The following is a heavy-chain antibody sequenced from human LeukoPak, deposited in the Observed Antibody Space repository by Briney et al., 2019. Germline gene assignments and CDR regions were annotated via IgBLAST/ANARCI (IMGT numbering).Heavy chain of an antibody. D-gene: IGHD6-13*01. CDR1: GFTFNNYA. V-gene: IGHV3-23*01. J-gene: IGHJ4*02. Sequence: GGSLRLSCAASGFTFNNYAMNWVRQAPGKGLEWVSGISGFGGSTYYAPSVKGRLTISRDNFGNMLYLHLDSLRVEHTAIYYCARRSGSSWSSFDYWGQGALVTVSS. CDR2: ISGFGGST. CDR3: ARRSGSSWSSFDY.